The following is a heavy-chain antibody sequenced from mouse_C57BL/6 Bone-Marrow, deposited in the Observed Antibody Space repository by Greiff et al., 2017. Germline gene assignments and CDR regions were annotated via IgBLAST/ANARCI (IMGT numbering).Heavy chain of an antibody. J-gene: IGHJ4*01. V-gene: IGHV1-82*01. CDR1: GYAFSSSW. Sequence: VQLQESGPELVKPGASVKISCKASGYAFSSSWMNWVKQRPGKGLEWIGRIYPGDGDTNYNGKFKGKATLTADKSSSTDYMQLSSLTSEDPAVYFCARSDGRRRGNAMDYWGQGTSVTVSS. CDR2: IYPGDGDT. CDR3: ARSDGRRRGNAMDY. D-gene: IGHD1-1*02.